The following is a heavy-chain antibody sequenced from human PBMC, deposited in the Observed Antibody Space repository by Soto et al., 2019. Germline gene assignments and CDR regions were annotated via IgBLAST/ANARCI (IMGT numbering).Heavy chain of an antibody. CDR3: ARDSVYYYGSGSYAPPYYYGMDV. D-gene: IGHD3-10*01. CDR1: GYTFTSYD. J-gene: IGHJ6*02. CDR2: MNPNSGNT. V-gene: IGHV1-8*01. Sequence: QVQLVQSGAEVKKPGASVKVSCKASGYTFTSYDINWVRQATGQGLEWMGWMNPNSGNTGYAQKFQGRVTMTRNTSISKAYMELSSLRSEDTAVYYCARDSVYYYGSGSYAPPYYYGMDVWGQGTTVTVSS.